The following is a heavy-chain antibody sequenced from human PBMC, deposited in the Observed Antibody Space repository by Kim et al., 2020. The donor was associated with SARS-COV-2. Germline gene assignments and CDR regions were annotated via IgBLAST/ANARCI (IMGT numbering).Heavy chain of an antibody. CDR2: INPSGGST. J-gene: IGHJ4*02. CDR1: GYTFTSYY. CDR3: ARDRGYDYVWGSYRYTSFDY. D-gene: IGHD3-16*02. V-gene: IGHV1-46*01. Sequence: ASVKVSCKASGYTFTSYYMHWVRQAPGQGLEWMGIINPSGGSTSYAQKFQGRVTMTRDTSTSTVYMELSSLRSEDTAVYYCARDRGYDYVWGSYRYTSFDYWGQGTLVTVSS.